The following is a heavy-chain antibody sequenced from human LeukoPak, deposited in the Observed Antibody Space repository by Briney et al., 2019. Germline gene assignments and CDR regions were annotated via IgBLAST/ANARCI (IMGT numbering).Heavy chain of an antibody. J-gene: IGHJ6*03. Sequence: GGSLRLSCAASGFTFSSYSMNWVRQAPGKGLEWVSVIYSGGSTYYADSVKGRFTISRDNSKNTLYLQMNSLRAEDTAVYYCAKVPRYCSSTSCRGYYYYYYMDVWGKGTTVTISS. CDR2: IYSGGST. CDR1: GFTFSSYS. D-gene: IGHD2-2*01. CDR3: AKVPRYCSSTSCRGYYYYYYMDV. V-gene: IGHV3-53*01.